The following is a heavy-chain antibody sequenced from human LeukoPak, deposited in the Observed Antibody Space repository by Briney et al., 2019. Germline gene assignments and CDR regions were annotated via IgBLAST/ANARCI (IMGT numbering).Heavy chain of an antibody. CDR1: GYTFTSYA. V-gene: IGHV7-4-1*02. J-gene: IGHJ4*02. Sequence: ASVTVSCKASGYTFTSYAMNWVRQVPGQGLEWMGWINTNTGNPTYAQGFTGRFVFSLDASVSTAYLQISSLKAEDTAVYYCARGRASSWYAPDYWGQGTLVTVSS. CDR2: INTNTGNP. D-gene: IGHD6-13*01. CDR3: ARGRASSWYAPDY.